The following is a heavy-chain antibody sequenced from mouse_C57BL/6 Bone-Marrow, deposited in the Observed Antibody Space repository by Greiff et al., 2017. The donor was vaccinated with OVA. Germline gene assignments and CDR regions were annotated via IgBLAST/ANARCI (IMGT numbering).Heavy chain of an antibody. V-gene: IGHV1-72*01. CDR3: ARGSLLLRSPHWYFDV. CDR1: GYTFTSYW. CDR2: IDPNSGGT. Sequence: VQLQQSGAELVKPGASVKLSCKASGYTFTSYWMHWVKQRPGRGLEWIGRIDPNSGGTKYNEKFKSKATLTVDKPSSTAYMQLSSLTSEDSAVYYCARGSLLLRSPHWYFDVWGTGTTVTVSS. D-gene: IGHD1-1*01. J-gene: IGHJ1*03.